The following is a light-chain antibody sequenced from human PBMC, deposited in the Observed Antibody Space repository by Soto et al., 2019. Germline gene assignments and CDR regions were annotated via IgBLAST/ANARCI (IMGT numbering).Light chain of an antibody. CDR3: HQRSNWPPEIT. CDR1: QSVSSY. V-gene: IGKV3-11*01. CDR2: DAT. Sequence: EIVLTQSPATLSLSPGERTTLSCRASQSVSSYLAWYQQKPGQAPRLLIYDATNRATAIPARFSGSGSGTAFTLTISSLEPEDFAVYYCHQRSNWPPEITFGQGTRLEIK. J-gene: IGKJ5*01.